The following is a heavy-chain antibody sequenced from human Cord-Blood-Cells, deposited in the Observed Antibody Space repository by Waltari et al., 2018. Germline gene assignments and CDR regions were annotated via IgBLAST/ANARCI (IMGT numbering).Heavy chain of an antibody. CDR1: GGSFSGYY. CDR3: ARGELFFDY. V-gene: IGHV4-34*01. Sequence: QVQLQQWGAGLLKPSETLSLTCAVYGGSFSGYYWSWIRQPPGKGLEWIGEINHSGSTNYNPSRKSRVTISVDTSKNQFSLELSSGTAADTAVYCCARGELFFDYWGQGTLVTVSS. D-gene: IGHD1-26*01. CDR2: INHSGST. J-gene: IGHJ4*02.